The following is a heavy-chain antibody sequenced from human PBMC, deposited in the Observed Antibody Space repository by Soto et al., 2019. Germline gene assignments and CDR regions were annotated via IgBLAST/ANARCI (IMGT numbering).Heavy chain of an antibody. CDR1: GGSISSYY. CDR3: ARGLASGWYRFDY. V-gene: IGHV4-59*01. Sequence: QVQLQESGPGLVKPSETLSLTCTVSGGSISSYYWSWIRQPPGKGLEWIGYIYYSGSTNYNPSLKGRVTISVDTSKNQFPLKLSSGTAADTAVYYCARGLASGWYRFDYWGQGTLVTVSS. D-gene: IGHD6-19*01. J-gene: IGHJ4*02. CDR2: IYYSGST.